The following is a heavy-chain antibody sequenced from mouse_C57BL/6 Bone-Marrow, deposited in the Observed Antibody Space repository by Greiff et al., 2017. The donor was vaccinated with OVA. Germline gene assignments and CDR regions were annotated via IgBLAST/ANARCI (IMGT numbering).Heavy chain of an antibody. J-gene: IGHJ1*01. CDR1: DSEVFPIAY. Sequence: QVQLKESGSELRSPGSSVKLSCKDFDSEVFPIAYMSWVRQKPGHGFEWIGGILPSIGSTIYGEKFEDKATLEADTLSNTAYLERNSLTSEDAAIYYCAREYYGWYFDGWGAGTAVTVSS. D-gene: IGHD1-1*01. CDR2: ILPSIGST. V-gene: IGHV15-2*01. CDR3: AREYYGWYFDG.